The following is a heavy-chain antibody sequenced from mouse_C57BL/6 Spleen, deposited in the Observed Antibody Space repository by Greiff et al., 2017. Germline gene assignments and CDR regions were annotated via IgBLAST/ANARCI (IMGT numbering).Heavy chain of an antibody. CDR1: GYTFTDYN. V-gene: IGHV1-22*01. CDR2: INPNNGGT. Sequence: EVKLMESGPELVKPGASVKMSCKASGYTFTDYNMHWVKQSHGKSLEWIGYINPNNGGTSYNQKFKGKATLTVNKSSSTAYMELRSLTSDDSAVYYWTRTLTGPYYFDYWGQGTTLTVSS. D-gene: IGHD4-1*01. J-gene: IGHJ2*01. CDR3: TRTLTGPYYFDY.